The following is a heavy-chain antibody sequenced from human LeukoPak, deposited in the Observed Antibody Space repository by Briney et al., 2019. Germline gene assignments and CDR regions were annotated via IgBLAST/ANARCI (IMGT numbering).Heavy chain of an antibody. D-gene: IGHD1-26*01. V-gene: IGHV1-2*02. Sequence: ASVKVSCKTSGCTFTGYHMHWVRQAPGQGLEWMGWINPNSGGTKCAQKFQGRVTVTRDTSISTAYMEVSRLGSDDTAVYYCVRGRTIVGATTPLFDYWGQGTLVTVSS. CDR2: INPNSGGT. CDR3: VRGRTIVGATTPLFDY. CDR1: GCTFTGYH. J-gene: IGHJ4*02.